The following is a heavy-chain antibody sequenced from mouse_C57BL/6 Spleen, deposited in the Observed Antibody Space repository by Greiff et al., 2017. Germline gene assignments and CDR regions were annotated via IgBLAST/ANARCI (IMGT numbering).Heavy chain of an antibody. CDR1: GYTFTDYE. V-gene: IGHV1-15*01. CDR2: IDPETGGT. CDR3: TRAYGSSYEWYFDV. Sequence: LVESGAELVRPGASVTLSCKASGYTFTDYEMHWVKQTPVHGLEWIGAIDPETGGTAYNQKFKGKAILTADKSSSTAYMELRSLTSEDSAVYYCTRAYGSSYEWYFDVWGTGTTVTVSS. D-gene: IGHD1-1*01. J-gene: IGHJ1*03.